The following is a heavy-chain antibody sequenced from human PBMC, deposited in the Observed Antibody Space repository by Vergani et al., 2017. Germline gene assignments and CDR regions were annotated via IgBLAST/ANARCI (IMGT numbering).Heavy chain of an antibody. CDR2: IYHSGST. CDR1: GGSISSSNW. Sequence: QVQLQESGPGLVKPSGTLSLTCAVSGGSISSSNWWSWVRQPPGKGLEWIGEIYHSGSTNYNPSLKSRVTISVDKSKNQFSLKLSSVTAADTAVYYCASAAEGYDSSGYYPYYFDYWGQGTLVTVSS. D-gene: IGHD3-22*01. V-gene: IGHV4-4*02. J-gene: IGHJ4*02. CDR3: ASAAEGYDSSGYYPYYFDY.